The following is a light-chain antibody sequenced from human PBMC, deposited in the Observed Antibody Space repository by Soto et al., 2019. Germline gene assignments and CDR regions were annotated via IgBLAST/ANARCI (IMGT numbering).Light chain of an antibody. J-gene: IGKJ5*01. V-gene: IGKV3-20*01. Sequence: EIVLTKSPGTLPLSPGARVTLSCRASQSIMNNYLAWYQQKPGQAPRLLIYGASSRVTGIPDRFSGSGSGTDFTLTISRLEPEDFAVYHCQQYGSSPITFGQGTRLEIK. CDR3: QQYGSSPIT. CDR2: GAS. CDR1: QSIMNNY.